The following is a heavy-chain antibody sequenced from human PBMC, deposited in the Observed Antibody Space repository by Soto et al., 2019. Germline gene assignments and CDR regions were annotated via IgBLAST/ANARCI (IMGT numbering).Heavy chain of an antibody. Sequence: PSETLSLTCTVSGGSISSSSYYWGWIRQPPGKGLEWIGSIYYSGSTYYNPSLNSRVTISVDTSKNQFSLKLSSVTAADTAVYYCASHGLLWFGELLCSSRPPPKNDYWGQGTLVTVSS. CDR1: GGSISSSSYY. D-gene: IGHD3-10*01. V-gene: IGHV4-39*01. CDR2: IYYSGST. J-gene: IGHJ4*02. CDR3: ASHGLLWFGELLCSSRPPPKNDY.